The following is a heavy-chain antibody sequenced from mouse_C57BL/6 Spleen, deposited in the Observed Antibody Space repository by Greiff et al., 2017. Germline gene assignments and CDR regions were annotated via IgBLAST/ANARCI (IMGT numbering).Heavy chain of an antibody. J-gene: IGHJ1*03. CDR2: IWRGGST. V-gene: IGHV2-2*01. CDR1: GFSLTSYG. Sequence: VQRVESGPGLVQPSQSLSITCTVSGFSLTSYGVHWVRQSPGKGLEWLGVIWRGGSTDYNAAFISRLGISKDNSKSQVFFKMNSLQADDTAIYYCARNWNYGSKERGYFDVWGTGTTVTVSS. D-gene: IGHD1-1*01. CDR3: ARNWNYGSKERGYFDV.